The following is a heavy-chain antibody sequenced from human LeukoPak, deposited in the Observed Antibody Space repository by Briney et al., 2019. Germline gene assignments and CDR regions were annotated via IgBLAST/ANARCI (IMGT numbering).Heavy chain of an antibody. CDR1: GFTFSSYS. D-gene: IGHD5-18*01. V-gene: IGHV3-21*01. Sequence: PGGSLRLSCADSGFTFSSYSMNWVRQAPGKGLEWVASISSGSKYIYNADSVKGRFTISRDNAKNSLYLQMNSLRDEDTAVYYCARALSYSYGSMDFWGQGTLVIVSS. CDR3: ARALSYSYGSMDF. CDR2: ISSGSKYI. J-gene: IGHJ4*02.